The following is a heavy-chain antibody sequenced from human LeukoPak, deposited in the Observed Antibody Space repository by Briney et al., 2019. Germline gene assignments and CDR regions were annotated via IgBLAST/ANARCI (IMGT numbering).Heavy chain of an antibody. CDR1: GGTFSSYA. D-gene: IGHD2-8*01. V-gene: IGHV1-69*01. Sequence: SVKVSCKASGGTFSSYAISWVRQAPGQGLEWMGGIIPIFGTANYAQKFQGRVTITADESTSTAYMELSSLRSEDAAVYYCARGTYCTNGVCLDYWGQGTLVTVSS. J-gene: IGHJ4*02. CDR3: ARGTYCTNGVCLDY. CDR2: IIPIFGTA.